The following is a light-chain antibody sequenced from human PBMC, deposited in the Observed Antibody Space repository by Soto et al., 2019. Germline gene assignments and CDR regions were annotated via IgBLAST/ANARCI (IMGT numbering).Light chain of an antibody. Sequence: EFVLTRSPATLSLSPGERATLSCRASQSVRSSLAWYQQKPGQAPRLLIYDASNRATGIPARFSGSGSGTDFTLTISSLEPEDFAVYYCQQRSSWLLTFGGGTKVEIK. CDR2: DAS. CDR3: QQRSSWLLT. V-gene: IGKV3-11*01. CDR1: QSVRSS. J-gene: IGKJ4*01.